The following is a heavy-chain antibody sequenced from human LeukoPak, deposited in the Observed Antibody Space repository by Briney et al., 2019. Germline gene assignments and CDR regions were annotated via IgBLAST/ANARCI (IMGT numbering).Heavy chain of an antibody. D-gene: IGHD6-19*01. V-gene: IGHV4-59*01. Sequence: SETLSLTCTVSGASISTYYYWSWIRQPPGKGLEWIGYIYYSGATNYNPSLRSRATISADTSQNQFSLELNSMTAAGTAVYYCARRNSGWDWYFDLWGRGTLVTVSS. CDR2: IYYSGAT. CDR1: GASISTYYY. CDR3: ARRNSGWDWYFDL. J-gene: IGHJ2*01.